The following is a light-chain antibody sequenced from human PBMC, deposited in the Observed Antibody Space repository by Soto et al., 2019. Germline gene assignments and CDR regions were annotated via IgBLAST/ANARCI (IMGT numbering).Light chain of an antibody. CDR1: QNISGF. V-gene: IGKV1-39*01. CDR3: HQSYTTPQT. Sequence: DIQMTQSPSSLSASVGDRVTITCRASQNISGFLHWYQQKPGQAPKLLIYAASTLHSGVPSQFSGSGSGTDFALTLTGLQPEDFATYFCHQSYTTPQTFGQGTQVQIK. J-gene: IGKJ1*01. CDR2: AAS.